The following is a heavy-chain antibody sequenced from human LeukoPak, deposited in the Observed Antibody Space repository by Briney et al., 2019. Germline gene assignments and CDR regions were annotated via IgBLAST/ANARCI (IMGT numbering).Heavy chain of an antibody. V-gene: IGHV3-23*01. CDR3: AKAALAYYYDSSGLYGAVDY. D-gene: IGHD3-22*01. CDR1: GFTLSSYA. J-gene: IGHJ4*02. Sequence: PGGSLRLSCAASGFTLSSYAMSWVRQAPGKGLEWVSAISDTGNTYHADSVKGRFTISRDSSKNTLFLQMNRLRPEDAAVYYCAKAALAYYYDSSGLYGAVDYWGQGTLVTVSS. CDR2: ISDTGNT.